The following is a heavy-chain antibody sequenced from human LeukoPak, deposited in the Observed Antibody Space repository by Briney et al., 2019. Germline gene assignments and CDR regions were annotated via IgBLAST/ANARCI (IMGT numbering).Heavy chain of an antibody. D-gene: IGHD2-2*01. CDR1: GGTFSSYA. CDR3: ASGTTDIVVVPATLRKYYFDY. J-gene: IGHJ4*02. CDR2: IIPIFGTA. Sequence: SVKVSCKASGGTFSSYAISWVRQAPGQGLEWMGVIIPIFGTANYAQKFQGRVTITADKSTSTAYMDLSSLRSEDTAVYHCASGTTDIVVVPATLRKYYFDYWGQGTLVTVSS. V-gene: IGHV1-69*06.